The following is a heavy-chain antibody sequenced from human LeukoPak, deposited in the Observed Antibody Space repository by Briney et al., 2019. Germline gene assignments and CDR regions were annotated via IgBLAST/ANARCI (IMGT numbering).Heavy chain of an antibody. CDR3: ARVRSGLHMDV. V-gene: IGHV3-48*03. D-gene: IGHD2-15*01. Sequence: GGSLRLSCAVSGFTFSSYEMNWVRQAPGKGLEWVSYISSRGTTIYYVDSVKGRFTLSRDNAKNSLYLQMNSLRAEDTALYYCARVRSGLHMDVWGQGTTVTVSS. J-gene: IGHJ6*02. CDR2: ISSRGTTI. CDR1: GFTFSSYE.